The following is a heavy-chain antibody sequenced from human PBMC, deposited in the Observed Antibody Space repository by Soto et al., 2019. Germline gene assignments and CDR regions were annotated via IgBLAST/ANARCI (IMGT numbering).Heavy chain of an antibody. V-gene: IGHV3-11*01. Sequence: GSLRLACAASVFTVSDYYMNWIRQAPGKGLEWVSYISSSGSTIYYADSVKGRFTISRDNAKNSLYLQMNSLRAEDTAVYYCARDFGDIVATDWSYFDYWGQGTLVTVSS. CDR2: ISSSGSTI. J-gene: IGHJ4*02. CDR3: ARDFGDIVATDWSYFDY. CDR1: VFTVSDYY. D-gene: IGHD5-12*01.